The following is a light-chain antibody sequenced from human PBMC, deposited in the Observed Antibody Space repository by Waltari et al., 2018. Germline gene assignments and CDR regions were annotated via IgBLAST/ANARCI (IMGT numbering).Light chain of an antibody. J-gene: IGKJ4*01. V-gene: IGKV1-5*03. Sequence: DIQMTQSTSSLSASVGDRVTITCRASQSVKNNLAWYQQAPGKARKVLIHKASRLESGAPSRFSGSGYVTEFTLTISSLQPDDFATYYCQEYDSLPVTFGGGTKVEI. CDR1: QSVKNN. CDR3: QEYDSLPVT. CDR2: KAS.